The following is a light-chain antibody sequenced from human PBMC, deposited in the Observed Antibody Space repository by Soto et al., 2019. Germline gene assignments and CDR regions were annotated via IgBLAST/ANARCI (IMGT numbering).Light chain of an antibody. J-gene: IGKJ3*01. V-gene: IGKV3-20*01. CDR2: GAS. CDR3: QQYGTSPALT. CDR1: QTVSSNY. Sequence: EIVLTQSPGTLSLSPGERATLSCRASQTVSSNYLAWYQQKHGQAPRLLIYGASTRATGIPDRFSGSGSGTDFTLTISRLEPEDFAVYYCQQYGTSPALTFGPGTKVEIK.